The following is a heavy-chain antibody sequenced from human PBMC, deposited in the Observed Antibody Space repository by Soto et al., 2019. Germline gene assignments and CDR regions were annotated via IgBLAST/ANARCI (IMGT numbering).Heavy chain of an antibody. V-gene: IGHV1-46*01. J-gene: IGHJ4*02. CDR2: INPSGGNA. CDR3: ARASLQNYFEF. CDR1: GYNFVSYY. Sequence: QVQLVQSGAEVKKPGASVKVSCKASGYNFVSYYMHWVRQAPGEGLEWMGIINPSGGNADYAQKFRCRVTLTRDTSTSTVYMELSSLRSEDTAVYYCARASLQNYFEFWGQGTLVTVSS.